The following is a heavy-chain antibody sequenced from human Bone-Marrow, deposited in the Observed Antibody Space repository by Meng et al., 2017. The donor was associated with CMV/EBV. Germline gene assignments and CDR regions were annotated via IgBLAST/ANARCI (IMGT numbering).Heavy chain of an antibody. J-gene: IGHJ6*02. D-gene: IGHD6-13*01. CDR3: ARGFGSSLSYYYYGMDV. CDR1: GYTFTGYY. V-gene: IGHV1-2*02. Sequence: ASVKVSCKASGYTFTGYYMHWVRQAPGQGLEWMGWINPNSGGTNYAQKFQGRVTMTRDTSISTAYMELSRLRSDDTAVYYCARGFGSSLSYYYYGMDVWGQGTTVTFSS. CDR2: INPNSGGT.